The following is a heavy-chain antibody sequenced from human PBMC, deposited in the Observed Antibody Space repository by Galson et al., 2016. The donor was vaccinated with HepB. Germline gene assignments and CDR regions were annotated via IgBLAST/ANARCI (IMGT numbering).Heavy chain of an antibody. CDR3: ARGKSQWNLGADSFDY. D-gene: IGHD1-1*01. CDR2: ISSSSTYI. V-gene: IGHV3-21*01. Sequence: SLRLSCAASGFSFSLYYINWVRLAPGKGLEWVSSISSSSTYIYYTDSVKGRFTISRDNAENSVFLELNSLRADDSGIYFCARGKSQWNLGADSFDYWGQGTLVTVSS. CDR1: GFSFSLYY. J-gene: IGHJ4*02.